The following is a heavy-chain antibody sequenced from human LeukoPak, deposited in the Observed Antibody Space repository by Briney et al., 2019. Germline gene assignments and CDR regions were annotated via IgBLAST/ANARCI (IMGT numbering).Heavy chain of an antibody. CDR1: GFTFSSYS. CDR2: IISCSSYI. V-gene: IGHV3-21*01. J-gene: IGHJ3*02. Sequence: GGSMRLSCAASGFTFSSYSMNWDRQAPGEGLEWDASIISCSSYIYYTDSVKGRFTISRDNAKISLYLQMNTLRAEDTAVYYCARPRIAARRFDAFDIWGQGTMVTVSS. D-gene: IGHD6-6*01. CDR3: ARPRIAARRFDAFDI.